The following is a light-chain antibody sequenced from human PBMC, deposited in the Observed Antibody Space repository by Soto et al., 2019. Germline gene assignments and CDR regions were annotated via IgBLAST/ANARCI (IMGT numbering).Light chain of an antibody. CDR1: QSLGRY. CDR3: QQRSYPIT. V-gene: IGKV3-11*01. Sequence: DIVLTQSPDTLSLSPGESATLSCRASQSLGRYLYWYHQKPGQAPRLLIYDASQRATGIPVRFSGSGSESDFTLTISSLEPEDFAVYYCQQRSYPITFGQGTRLEIK. CDR2: DAS. J-gene: IGKJ5*01.